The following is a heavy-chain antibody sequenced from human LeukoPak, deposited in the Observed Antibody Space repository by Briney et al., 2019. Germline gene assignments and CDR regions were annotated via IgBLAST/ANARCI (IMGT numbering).Heavy chain of an antibody. CDR2: ISSSSSTI. J-gene: IGHJ4*02. CDR3: AGDRYDSSGFYWYY. CDR1: GFTFSTYN. D-gene: IGHD3-22*01. Sequence: GGSLRLSCAASGFTFSTYNMNWVRQTPGKGLEWVSYISSSSSTIYYADSVKGRFTISRDNAKNSLYLQMNSLRDDDTAVYYCAGDRYDSSGFYWYYWGQGALVTVSS. V-gene: IGHV3-48*02.